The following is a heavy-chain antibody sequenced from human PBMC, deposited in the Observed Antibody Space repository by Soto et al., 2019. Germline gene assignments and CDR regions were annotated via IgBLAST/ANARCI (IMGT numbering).Heavy chain of an antibody. CDR2: ISAFNGKT. D-gene: IGHD3-22*01. CDR1: GYTFNIYG. J-gene: IGHJ4*01. V-gene: IGHV1-18*01. Sequence: QIQLVQSGAEVKKPGASVKVSCKASGYTFNIYGINWVRQAPGQGLEWMGWISAFNGKTNYAQNVQGRVTMTTDTSTSTAYVELRSLRSVDTAVYYCARDRVPKSSGFFPFDYWGHGTLVTVSS. CDR3: ARDRVPKSSGFFPFDY.